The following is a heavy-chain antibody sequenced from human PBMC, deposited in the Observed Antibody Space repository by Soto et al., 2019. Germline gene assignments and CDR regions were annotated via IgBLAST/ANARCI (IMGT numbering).Heavy chain of an antibody. CDR3: ARGLVVAAAYYGMDV. Sequence: PSETLSLTCAVYGGSFSGYYWSWIRQPPGKGLEWIGEINHSGSTNYNPPLKSRVTISVDTSKNQFSLKLSSVTAADTAVYYCARGLVVAAAYYGMDVWGQGTTVTVSS. D-gene: IGHD6-13*01. CDR2: INHSGST. J-gene: IGHJ6*02. V-gene: IGHV4-34*01. CDR1: GGSFSGYY.